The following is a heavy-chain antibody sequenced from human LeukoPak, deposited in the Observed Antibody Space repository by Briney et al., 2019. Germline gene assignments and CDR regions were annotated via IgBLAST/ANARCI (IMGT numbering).Heavy chain of an antibody. V-gene: IGHV1-18*01. CDR2: ISAYNGNT. J-gene: IGHJ4*02. D-gene: IGHD3-16*01. CDR1: GGTFSSYA. CDR3: ARFPKPWGIKRSFDY. Sequence: ASVKVSCKASGGTFSSYAISWVRQAPGQGLEWMGWISAYNGNTNYAQKLQGRVTMTTDTSTSTAYMEQRSLRSDDTAVYYCARFPKPWGIKRSFDYWGQGTLVTVSS.